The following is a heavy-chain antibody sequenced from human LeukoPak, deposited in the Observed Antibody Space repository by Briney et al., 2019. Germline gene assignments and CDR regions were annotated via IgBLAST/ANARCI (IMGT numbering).Heavy chain of an antibody. CDR3: ARAGVVLTNRGRFDY. D-gene: IGHD4/OR15-4a*01. V-gene: IGHV3-11*01. Sequence: GGSLRLSCAASGFTLSDYYMSWIRQTPGEGLEWISYISTSGSSIYYTDSVKGRFTLSKDSAKNSLYLEMNSLRAEDTAVYYCARAGVVLTNRGRFDYWGQGTLVTVSS. CDR2: ISTSGSSI. CDR1: GFTLSDYY. J-gene: IGHJ4*02.